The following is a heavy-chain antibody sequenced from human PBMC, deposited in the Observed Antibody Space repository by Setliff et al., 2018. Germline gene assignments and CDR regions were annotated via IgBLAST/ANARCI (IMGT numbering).Heavy chain of an antibody. CDR2: MYTDGSST. J-gene: IGHJ4*02. V-gene: IGHV3-23*03. CDR3: NSRITVLRGVTVL. Sequence: PGGSLRLSCVASGFKFDDHVMYWVRQVPGKGLDWVSRMYTDGSSTYYADSVKGRFIISRDDSKNTVFLQMNSLKTEDTALYYCNSRITVLRGVTVLWGQGTLVTVSS. D-gene: IGHD3-10*01. CDR1: GFKFDDHV.